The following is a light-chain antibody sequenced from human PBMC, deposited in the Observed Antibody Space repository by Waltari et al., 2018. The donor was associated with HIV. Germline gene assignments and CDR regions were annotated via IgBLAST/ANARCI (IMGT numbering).Light chain of an antibody. CDR1: QSVSSSH. V-gene: IGKV3-20*01. J-gene: IGKJ1*01. CDR3: QQYDNSRWT. Sequence: ETILTQSPGTLSLSPGERATLSCRARQSVSSSHLAWYQQKPGQAPRLLVYEASSRATGIPDRFSGRLSVTDLILTINGLEPEDFAVYYCQQYDNSRWTFGQGTKVEIK. CDR2: EAS.